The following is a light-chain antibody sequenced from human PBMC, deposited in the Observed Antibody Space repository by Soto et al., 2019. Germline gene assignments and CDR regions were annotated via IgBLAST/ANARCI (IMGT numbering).Light chain of an antibody. CDR2: DAS. J-gene: IGKJ1*01. CDR1: QSVDIN. CDR3: QQYQISPLT. Sequence: IVLTQSPATLSVSPGERVTLSCRASQSVDINLAWYQQKPGQAPRLLIYDASSRATGIPDRFSGGGSGTDFTLTISRLEPEDFAVYYCQQYQISPLTFGQGTKVDIK. V-gene: IGKV3-20*01.